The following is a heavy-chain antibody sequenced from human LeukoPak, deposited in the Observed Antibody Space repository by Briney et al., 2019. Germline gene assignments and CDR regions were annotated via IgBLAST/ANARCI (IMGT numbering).Heavy chain of an antibody. D-gene: IGHD5-18*01. CDR1: GFTFSSYG. V-gene: IGHV3-30*02. CDR3: ARAKYSYGYYMDV. Sequence: GGSLRLSCAASGFTFSSYGMHWVRQAPGKGLEWVAFIRYDGSNKYYADSVKGRFTISRDNSKNTLYLQMNSLRAEDTAVYYCARAKYSYGYYMDVWGKGTTVTVSS. CDR2: IRYDGSNK. J-gene: IGHJ6*03.